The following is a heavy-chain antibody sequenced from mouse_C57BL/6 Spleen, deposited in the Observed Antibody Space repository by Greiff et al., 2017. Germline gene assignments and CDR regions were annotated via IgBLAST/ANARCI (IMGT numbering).Heavy chain of an antibody. D-gene: IGHD1-1*01. Sequence: VQLQQPGAELVKPGASVKLSCKASGYTFTSYWMHWVKQRPGRGLEWIGRINPNSGGTKYNEKFKSKATLTVDKPSSTAYMQRSSLTSEDSAVYYCARGDYGSSAGAMDYWGQGTSVTVSS. CDR3: ARGDYGSSAGAMDY. CDR2: INPNSGGT. J-gene: IGHJ4*01. CDR1: GYTFTSYW. V-gene: IGHV1-72*01.